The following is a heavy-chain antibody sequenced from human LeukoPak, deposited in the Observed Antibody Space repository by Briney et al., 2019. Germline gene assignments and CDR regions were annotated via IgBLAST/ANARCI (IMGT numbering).Heavy chain of an antibody. V-gene: IGHV4-30-2*01. D-gene: IGHD1-26*01. CDR3: ARVYGWRYSGSTWDYYYGMDV. J-gene: IGHJ6*02. CDR1: GGSISSGGYS. Sequence: SETLSLTCAVSGGSISSGGYSWSWIRQPPGKGLEWIGYIYHSGSTYYNPSLKSRVTISVDRSKNQFSLKLSSVTAADTAVYYCARVYGWRYSGSTWDYYYGMDVWGQGTTVTVSS. CDR2: IYHSGST.